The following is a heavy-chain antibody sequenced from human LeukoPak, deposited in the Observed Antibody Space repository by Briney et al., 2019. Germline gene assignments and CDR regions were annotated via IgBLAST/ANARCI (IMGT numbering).Heavy chain of an antibody. CDR2: IRSKAYGGTT. J-gene: IGHJ3*02. D-gene: IGHD6-13*01. Sequence: GRSLRLSCTASGFXFGDYAISWFRQAPGKGLEWVGFIRSKAYGGTTEYAASVKGRFTISRDDSKSIAYLQMNSLRAEDTAVYYCAGSVTPGIAAAGSDAFDIWGQGTMVTVSS. V-gene: IGHV3-49*03. CDR1: GFXFGDYA. CDR3: AGSVTPGIAAAGSDAFDI.